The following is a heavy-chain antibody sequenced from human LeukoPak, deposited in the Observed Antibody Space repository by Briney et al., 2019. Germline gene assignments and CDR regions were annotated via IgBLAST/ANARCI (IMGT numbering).Heavy chain of an antibody. CDR1: GFTFSSYE. V-gene: IGHV3-48*03. D-gene: IGHD2-2*01. Sequence: GGSLRLSCVASGFTFSSYEMNWVRQAPGKGLEWVSYVSRSGSTIYYADSVKGRFTISRDNAKKSLFLQMNSLRAEDTAVYYCARDRDCSTTSCYDGHFDYWGQGTLVTVSS. CDR3: ARDRDCSTTSCYDGHFDY. CDR2: VSRSGSTI. J-gene: IGHJ4*02.